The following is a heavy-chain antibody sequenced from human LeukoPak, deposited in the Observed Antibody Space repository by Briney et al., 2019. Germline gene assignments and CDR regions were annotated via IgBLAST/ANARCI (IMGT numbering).Heavy chain of an antibody. CDR1: GFTFDNYA. D-gene: IGHD6-19*01. J-gene: IGHJ4*02. Sequence: GGSLRLSCAASGFTFDNYAMHWVRQAPGKGLEWLSIISWNSGYIGYADSVKGRFTISRDNAKKSLDLQMNSLRAEDTAFYYCARVRGTYSSGYFFDYWGQGTLVTVSS. CDR3: ARVRGTYSSGYFFDY. CDR2: ISWNSGYI. V-gene: IGHV3-9*01.